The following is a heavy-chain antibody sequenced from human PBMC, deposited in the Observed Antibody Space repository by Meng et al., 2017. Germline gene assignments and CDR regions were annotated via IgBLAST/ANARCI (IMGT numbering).Heavy chain of an antibody. V-gene: IGHV4-61*01. J-gene: IGHJ4*02. Sequence: SETLSLTCTVSGGSVSSGSYYWSWIRQPPGKGLEWIGYIYYSGSTNYNPSLKSRVTISVDTSKNQSSLKLSSVTAADTAVYYCARSSNYDYVWGSYRPYYFDYWGQGTLVTVSS. CDR1: GGSVSSGSYY. D-gene: IGHD3-16*02. CDR2: IYYSGST. CDR3: ARSSNYDYVWGSYRPYYFDY.